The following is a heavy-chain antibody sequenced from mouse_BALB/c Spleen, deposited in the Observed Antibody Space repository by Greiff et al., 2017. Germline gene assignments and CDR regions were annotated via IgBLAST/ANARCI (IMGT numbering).Heavy chain of an antibody. J-gene: IGHJ4*01. Sequence: QVQLQQPGAELVKPGASVKLSCKASGYTFTSYWMHWVKQRPGQGLEWIGEINPSNGRTNYNEKFKSKATLTVDKSSSTAYMQLSSLTSEDSAVYDCARRDYYGSSYAMDYWGQGTSVTVSS. CDR2: INPSNGRT. D-gene: IGHD1-1*01. V-gene: IGHV1S81*02. CDR3: ARRDYYGSSYAMDY. CDR1: GYTFTSYW.